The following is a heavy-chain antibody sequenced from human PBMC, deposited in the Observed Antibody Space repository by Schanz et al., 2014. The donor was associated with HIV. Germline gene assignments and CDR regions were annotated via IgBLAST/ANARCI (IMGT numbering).Heavy chain of an antibody. CDR3: ARDGGEV. Sequence: VRLVESGGGVVRPGRSLRLSCAASGFTFSRYWMTWVRQAPGKGLEWVANIKEDGSEKYHADSVKGRFTISRDNAKNSLFLQMESLRAEDTAVYYCARDGGEVWGQGTTVTVSS. CDR2: IKEDGSEK. J-gene: IGHJ6*02. CDR1: GFTFSRYW. D-gene: IGHD3-16*01. V-gene: IGHV3-7*01.